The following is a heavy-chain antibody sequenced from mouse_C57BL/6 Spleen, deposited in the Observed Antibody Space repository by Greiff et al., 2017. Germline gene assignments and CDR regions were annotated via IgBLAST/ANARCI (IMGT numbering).Heavy chain of an antibody. D-gene: IGHD1-1*01. J-gene: IGHJ2*01. Sequence: VQLQQPGAELVKPGASVKMSCKASGYTFTSYWITWVKQRPGQGLEWIGDIYPGSGSTNYNEKFKSKATLTVATSSSTAYMQLSSLTSEDSAVYAGAYYSGSRSHYFDYWGQGTTLTVSA. CDR1: GYTFTSYW. CDR3: AYYSGSRSHYFDY. V-gene: IGHV1-55*01. CDR2: IYPGSGST.